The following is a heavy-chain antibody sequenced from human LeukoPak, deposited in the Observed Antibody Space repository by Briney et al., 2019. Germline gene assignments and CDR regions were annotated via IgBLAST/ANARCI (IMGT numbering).Heavy chain of an antibody. CDR2: IKQEGSEK. J-gene: IGHJ3*02. V-gene: IGHV3-7*03. CDR1: GFPFSSYW. D-gene: IGHD6-6*01. CDR3: ARVYSSTSGKNAFDI. Sequence: QPGGSLLLSCAVSGFPFSSYWMSWVRQAPGKGLEWVANIKQEGSEKTYVDSVKGRFTISRDNAQNSLYLQMNSLRAEDTAVYYCARVYSSTSGKNAFDIWGQGTMVTVSS.